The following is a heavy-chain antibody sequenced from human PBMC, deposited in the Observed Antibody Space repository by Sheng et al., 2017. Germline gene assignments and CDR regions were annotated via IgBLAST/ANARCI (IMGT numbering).Heavy chain of an antibody. J-gene: IGHJ4*02. CDR3: AKDHATTVTWLDY. D-gene: IGHD4-4*01. CDR1: GFTFSSYG. CDR2: IRYDGSNK. Sequence: QVQLVESGGGVVQPGGSLRLSCAASGFTFSSYGMHWVRQAPGKGLEWVAFIRYDGSNKYYADSVKGRFTISRDNSKNTLYLQMNSLRAEDTAVYYCAKDHATTVTWLDYWGQGNPGHRLL. V-gene: IGHV3-30*02.